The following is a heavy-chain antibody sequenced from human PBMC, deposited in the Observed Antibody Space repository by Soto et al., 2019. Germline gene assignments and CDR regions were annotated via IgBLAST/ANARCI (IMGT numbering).Heavy chain of an antibody. CDR1: GFTFSSYD. CDR3: ARASRSSSSYYYYYGMDV. J-gene: IGHJ6*02. Sequence: AGGSLRLSCAASGFTFSSYDMHWVRQATGKGLEWVSAIGTAGDPYYPGSVRGRFTISRENAKNSLYLQMNSLRAGDTAVYYCARASRSSSSYYYYYGMDVWGQGTTVTVSS. V-gene: IGHV3-13*05. CDR2: IGTAGDP. D-gene: IGHD6-13*01.